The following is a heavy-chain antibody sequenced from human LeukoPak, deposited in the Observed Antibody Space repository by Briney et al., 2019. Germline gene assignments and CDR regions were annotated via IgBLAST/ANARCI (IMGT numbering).Heavy chain of an antibody. D-gene: IGHD3-10*01. CDR3: AKGFGRNLGGPGY. CDR2: MCGVGGNI. CDR1: GFTFSTYT. Sequence: GGSLRLSCAASGFTFSTYTMAWVRQAPGGGLGWVSGMCGVGGNIDYADSVRGRVAISRDNSKSALYLQMNSPRAADTAVYFCAKGFGRNLGGPGYWGRGTLVTISS. V-gene: IGHV3-23*01. J-gene: IGHJ4*02.